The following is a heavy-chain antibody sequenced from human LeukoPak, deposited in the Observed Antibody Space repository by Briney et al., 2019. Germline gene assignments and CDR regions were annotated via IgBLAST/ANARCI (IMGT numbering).Heavy chain of an antibody. CDR1: GFTFDDYA. CDR3: AKDKGQGYYDSSGYDY. J-gene: IGHJ4*02. CDR2: ISWNSGSI. V-gene: IGHV3-9*01. D-gene: IGHD3-22*01. Sequence: GGSLRLSCAASGFTFDDYAMHWVRQAPGKGLEWVSGISWNSGSIGYADSVKGRFTISRDNAKNSLYLQMNSLRAEDTALYYCAKDKGQGYYDSSGYDYWGQGTLVTVSS.